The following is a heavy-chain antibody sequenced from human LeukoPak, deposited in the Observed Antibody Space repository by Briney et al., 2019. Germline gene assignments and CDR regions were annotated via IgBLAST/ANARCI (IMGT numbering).Heavy chain of an antibody. D-gene: IGHD3-22*01. CDR3: AKRGVVIRVILVGFHKEAYYFDS. CDR1: GITLSNYG. Sequence: GGSLRPSCAVSGITLSNYGMSWVRQAPGKGLEWVAGISDRGSRTNYADSVKGRFTISTDHPKNTLYLQMNSLRAEDTAVYFCAKRGVVIRVILVGFHKEAYYFDSWGQEALVTVSS. V-gene: IGHV3-23*01. CDR2: ISDRGSRT. J-gene: IGHJ4*02.